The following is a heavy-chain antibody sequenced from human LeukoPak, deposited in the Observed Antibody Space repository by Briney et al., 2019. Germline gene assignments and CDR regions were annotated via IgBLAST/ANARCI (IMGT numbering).Heavy chain of an antibody. CDR1: GFTFSSYG. CDR3: AKSPLYGSRSGYGSGSASDY. CDR2: ISGSGGST. Sequence: QPGGSLRLSCAASGFTFSSYGMSWVRQAPGKGLEWVSAISGSGGSTYYADSVKGRFTISRDNSKNTLYLQMNSLRAEDTAVYYCAKSPLYGSRSGYGSGSASDYWGQGTLVTVSS. V-gene: IGHV3-23*01. J-gene: IGHJ4*02. D-gene: IGHD3-10*01.